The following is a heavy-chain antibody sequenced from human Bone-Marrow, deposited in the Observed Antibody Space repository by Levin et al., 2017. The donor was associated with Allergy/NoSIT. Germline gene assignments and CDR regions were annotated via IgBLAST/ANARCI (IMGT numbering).Heavy chain of an antibody. J-gene: IGHJ4*02. CDR1: GFTFRGYG. CDR2: VSYDGTKQ. Sequence: TGGSLRLSCAASGFTFRGYGMHWVRQAAGKGLEWVALVSYDGTKQFYADSVRGRFTISRDNSKNTLYFQMNSLRAEDTAVYFCARFKGSDTAGYFDYWGQGILVTVSS. CDR3: ARFKGSDTAGYFDY. V-gene: IGHV3-33*05. D-gene: IGHD6-19*01.